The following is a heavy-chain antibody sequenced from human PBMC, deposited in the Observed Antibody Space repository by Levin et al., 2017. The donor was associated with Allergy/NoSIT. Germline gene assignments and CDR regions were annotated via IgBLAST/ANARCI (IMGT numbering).Heavy chain of an antibody. V-gene: IGHV3-9*01. Sequence: GGSLRLSCAASGFTFDDYAMHWVRQAPGKGLEWVSGISWNRGSIGYADSVKGRFTISRDNAKNSLFLQMNSLRAEDTALYYCAKDSYAGQGGAFDSWGQGTMVTVSS. CDR3: AKDSYAGQGGAFDS. J-gene: IGHJ3*02. D-gene: IGHD2-8*01. CDR2: ISWNRGSI. CDR1: GFTFDDYA.